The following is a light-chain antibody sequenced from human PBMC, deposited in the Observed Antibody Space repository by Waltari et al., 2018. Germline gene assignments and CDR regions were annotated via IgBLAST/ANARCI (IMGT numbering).Light chain of an antibody. Sequence: QSALTQPASVSGSPGQSLTISCTGTSGDVGAYNYVSWYQQHPGKAPKLMIFDVSNQPSGVSNRFSGSKSGNAASLTISGLQAEDEADYYCSSYISSSTLELFGGGTSLTVL. J-gene: IGLJ2*01. CDR1: SGDVGAYNY. V-gene: IGLV2-14*03. CDR2: DVS. CDR3: SSYISSSTLEL.